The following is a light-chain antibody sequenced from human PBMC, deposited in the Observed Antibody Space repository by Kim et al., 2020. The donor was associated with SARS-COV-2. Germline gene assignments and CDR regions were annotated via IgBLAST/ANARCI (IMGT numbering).Light chain of an antibody. CDR3: QQFENLPLT. Sequence: GARVTITCQASQDIRNYLNWYQKKPGKAPKLLIYDVSRLETGVPSRFSGSGSGTDFTFTITGLQPEDIATYYCQQFENLPLTFGGGTKV. CDR2: DVS. CDR1: QDIRNY. V-gene: IGKV1-33*01. J-gene: IGKJ4*01.